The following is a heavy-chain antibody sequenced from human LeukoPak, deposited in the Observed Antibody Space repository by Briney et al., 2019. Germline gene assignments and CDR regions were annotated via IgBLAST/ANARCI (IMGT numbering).Heavy chain of an antibody. J-gene: IGHJ2*01. Sequence: SETLSLTCTVYGGSFTGYYWSWIRQPPGKGLEWIGEINRSGSSHYTPSLQSRVTIFLEASRNQFSLQLSSVTAADTAVYYCARVSSSWYQDWYFDLWGRGTLVTVSS. V-gene: IGHV4-34*01. CDR3: ARVSSSWYQDWYFDL. D-gene: IGHD6-13*01. CDR1: GGSFTGYY. CDR2: INRSGSS.